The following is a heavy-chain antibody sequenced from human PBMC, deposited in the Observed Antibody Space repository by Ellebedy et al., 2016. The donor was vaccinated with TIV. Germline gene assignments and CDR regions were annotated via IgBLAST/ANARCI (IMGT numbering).Heavy chain of an antibody. J-gene: IGHJ1*01. CDR3: ARVRRGNAEYFQH. CDR2: IKQDGSEK. Sequence: GESLKISCAASGFTFSSYWMSWVRQAPGKGLEWVANIKQDGSEKYYVDSVKGRFTISRDNAKNSLYLQMNSLRAEDTAVYYCARVRRGNAEYFQHWGQGTLVTVSS. CDR1: GFTFSSYW. D-gene: IGHD3-10*01. V-gene: IGHV3-7*03.